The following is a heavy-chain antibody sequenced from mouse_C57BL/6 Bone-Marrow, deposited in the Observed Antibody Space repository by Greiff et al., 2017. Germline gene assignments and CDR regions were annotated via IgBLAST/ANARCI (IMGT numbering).Heavy chain of an antibody. Sequence: VQLKESGAELVRPGASVKLSCTASGFNIKDDYMHWVKQRPEQGLAWIGWIDPENGDTEYASKFQGKATITADTSSNTAYLQLSSLTSEDTAVYYCTTYDYDGGYAMDYWGQGTSVTVSS. V-gene: IGHV14-4*01. CDR2: IDPENGDT. CDR1: GFNIKDDY. D-gene: IGHD2-4*01. CDR3: TTYDYDGGYAMDY. J-gene: IGHJ4*01.